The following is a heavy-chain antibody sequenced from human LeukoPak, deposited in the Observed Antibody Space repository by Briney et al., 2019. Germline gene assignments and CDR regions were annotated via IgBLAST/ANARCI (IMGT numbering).Heavy chain of an antibody. CDR3: AKAAGGLMDV. V-gene: IGHV3-23*01. CDR2: ISSSADSK. Sequence: GGTLRLSCAASGFTFSSYGMSWVRQAPGKGLEWVSTISSSADSKYYADFVKGRFTISRDSSKSTLYLQMNSLRDEDTALYYCAKAAGGLMDVWGKGTTVTVSS. D-gene: IGHD1-26*01. CDR1: GFTFSSYG. J-gene: IGHJ6*03.